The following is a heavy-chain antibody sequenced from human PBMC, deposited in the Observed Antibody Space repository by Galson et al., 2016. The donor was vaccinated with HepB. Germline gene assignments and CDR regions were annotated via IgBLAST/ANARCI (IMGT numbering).Heavy chain of an antibody. Sequence: SLRLSCAASEFTFNNCPLHWVRQAPGKGLEWVAVLSHDGVTKFYADSVRARFTISRDKPKTTVYLQMDGLSAEDTAVYYCAREWELGGYFDYWGQGTLVTVSS. CDR3: AREWELGGYFDY. J-gene: IGHJ4*02. CDR1: EFTFNNCP. CDR2: LSHDGVTK. D-gene: IGHD1-26*01. V-gene: IGHV3-30-3*01.